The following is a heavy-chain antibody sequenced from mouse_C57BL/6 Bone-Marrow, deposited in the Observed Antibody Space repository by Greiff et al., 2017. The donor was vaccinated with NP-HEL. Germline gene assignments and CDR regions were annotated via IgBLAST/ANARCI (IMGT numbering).Heavy chain of an antibody. CDR2: IYPGDGDT. CDR3: ARSRLRRYVDV. D-gene: IGHD2-2*01. J-gene: IGHJ1*03. Sequence: VQLQQSGPELVKPGASVKISCKASGYAFSSSWMNWVKQRPGKGLEWIGRIYPGDGDTNYNGKFKGKATLTADKSSSTAYMQLSSLTSEDSAVYFCARSRLRRYVDVWGTGTTVTVSS. CDR1: GYAFSSSW. V-gene: IGHV1-82*01.